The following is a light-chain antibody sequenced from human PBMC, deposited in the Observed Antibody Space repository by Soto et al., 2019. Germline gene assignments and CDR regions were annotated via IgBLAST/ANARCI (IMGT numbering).Light chain of an antibody. Sequence: EIVLTQSQAPLSLSPGERATLSCRASQSVSSYLAWYQQKPGQAPRLLICDASNRATGIPARFSGSGSGTDCTLTISSLDLEDFAVYYCQQRSNWPPRITFGQGTRLEIK. CDR2: DAS. J-gene: IGKJ5*01. CDR1: QSVSSY. V-gene: IGKV3-11*01. CDR3: QQRSNWPPRIT.